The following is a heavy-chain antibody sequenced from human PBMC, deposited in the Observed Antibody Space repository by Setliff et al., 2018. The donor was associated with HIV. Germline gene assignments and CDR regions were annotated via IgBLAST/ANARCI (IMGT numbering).Heavy chain of an antibody. V-gene: IGHV4-31*03. CDR2: IDYSGGA. D-gene: IGHD5-18*01. J-gene: IGHJ4*01. CDR3: AREGKTALVTKYFDY. Sequence: TLSLTCTVSSGSISSGTYYWSWIRQYPGKGLEWIGYIDYSGGAFYNPSLKSRITISRDTSKNQFSLKMNSVTAADTVVYYCAREGKTALVTKYFDYWGHGKLVTVSS. CDR1: SGSISSGTYY.